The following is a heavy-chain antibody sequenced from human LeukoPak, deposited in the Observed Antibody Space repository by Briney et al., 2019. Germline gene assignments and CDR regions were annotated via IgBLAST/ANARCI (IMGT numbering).Heavy chain of an antibody. CDR2: ISAYNGNT. Sequence: ASVKVSCKASGYTFTSYGISWVRQAPGQGLEWMGWISAYNGNTNYAQKLQGRVTMTTDTSTSTAYMELRSLRSDDTAMYYCARDRRGIAVATDDYWGQGTLVTVSS. V-gene: IGHV1-18*01. D-gene: IGHD6-19*01. CDR1: GYTFTSYG. CDR3: ARDRRGIAVATDDY. J-gene: IGHJ4*02.